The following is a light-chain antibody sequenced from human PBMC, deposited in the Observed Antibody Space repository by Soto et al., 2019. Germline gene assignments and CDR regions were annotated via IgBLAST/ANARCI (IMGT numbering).Light chain of an antibody. J-gene: IGKJ5*01. Sequence: ENVLTQSPGTLPLSPGERATLSFRSSQVTSRYLSWYQQRPGQAPRLLIYGASSRATGSADRFSGSGSGTDFALNISRLEPEDFEVYYCQQYSASPISFGQGTRLEIK. CDR1: QVTSRY. V-gene: IGKV3-20*01. CDR3: QQYSASPIS. CDR2: GAS.